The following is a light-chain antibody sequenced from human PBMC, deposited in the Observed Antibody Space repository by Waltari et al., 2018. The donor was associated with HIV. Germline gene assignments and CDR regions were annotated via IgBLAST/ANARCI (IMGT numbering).Light chain of an antibody. Sequence: IVMTQSPGSLAVSLGDRATINCKSSQSVFSTSNGRNYLAWYQQKAGQPPRLLISWASTRESGVPDRFSGSGYGADFTLTIISLQAEDVAVYFCQQFYSSWTFGQGTKVEMK. J-gene: IGKJ1*01. CDR3: QQFYSSWT. CDR2: WAS. V-gene: IGKV4-1*01. CDR1: QSVFSTSNGRNY.